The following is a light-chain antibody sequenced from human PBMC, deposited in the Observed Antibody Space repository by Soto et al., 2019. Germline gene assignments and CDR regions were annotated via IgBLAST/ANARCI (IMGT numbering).Light chain of an antibody. CDR2: DAS. Sequence: DIQMTQSPSTLSASVGDRVTITCRASQSISSWLAWYQQKPGKDPKLLIYDASNLESGVPSRFSGGGSGTEFTLTISSLQPDDFATYYCQQSNIYPYTFGQGTKLEIK. J-gene: IGKJ2*01. CDR3: QQSNIYPYT. CDR1: QSISSW. V-gene: IGKV1-5*01.